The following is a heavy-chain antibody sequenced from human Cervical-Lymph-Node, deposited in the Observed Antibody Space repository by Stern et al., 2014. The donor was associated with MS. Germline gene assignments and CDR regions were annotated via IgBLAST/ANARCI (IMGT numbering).Heavy chain of an antibody. CDR2: ITPDGGGT. CDR1: GYLFTTYY. D-gene: IGHD2-21*01. J-gene: IGHJ4*02. CDR3: AIPNPAFEY. Sequence: VQLVQSGAEVREPGASVTLSCATSGYLFTTYYIHWVRQAPGQGLEWVVLITPDGGGTAYAQRFQGRVTVTRDTSTSTVYMTLSSLKSDDTGVFYCAIPNPAFEYWGQGTPVAVSS. V-gene: IGHV1-46*01.